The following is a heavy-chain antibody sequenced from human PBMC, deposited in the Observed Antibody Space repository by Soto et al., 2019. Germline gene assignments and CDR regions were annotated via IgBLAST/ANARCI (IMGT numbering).Heavy chain of an antibody. CDR2: ISYDGSNK. D-gene: IGHD3-16*02. CDR3: ARDRWSLDY. V-gene: IGHV3-30-3*01. CDR1: GFTFSSYA. J-gene: IGHJ4*02. Sequence: QVQLVESGGGVVQPGRSLRLSCAASGFTFSSYAMHWVRQAPGKGLEWVAVISYDGSNKYYADSVKGRFTISRDNSKNTLYLQMNSLRAEETAVYYCARDRWSLDYWGQGTLVTVSS.